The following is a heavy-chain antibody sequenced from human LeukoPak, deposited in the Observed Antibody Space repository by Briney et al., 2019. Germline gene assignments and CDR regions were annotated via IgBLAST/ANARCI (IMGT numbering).Heavy chain of an antibody. V-gene: IGHV4-4*02. J-gene: IGHJ4*02. D-gene: IGHD3-3*01. CDR1: GGSISSSNW. Sequence: SETLSLTCAVSGGSISSSNWWSWVRQPPGKGLEWIGEIYHSGSTNYNPSLKSRVTISVDTSKNQFSLKLSSVTAADTAVYYCARTYYDFWSGYYPSNYFDYWGQGTLVTVSS. CDR2: IYHSGST. CDR3: ARTYYDFWSGYYPSNYFDY.